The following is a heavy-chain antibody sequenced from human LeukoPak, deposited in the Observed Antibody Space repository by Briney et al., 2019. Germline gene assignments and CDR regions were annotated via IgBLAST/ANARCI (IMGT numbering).Heavy chain of an antibody. D-gene: IGHD3-16*01. CDR3: ARVERGATDY. V-gene: IGHV1-69*04. CDR2: IIPIFGIA. Sequence: ASVKVSCKASGGTFSSYAISWVRQAPGQGLEWMGRIIPIFGIANYAQKFQGRVTITADKSTSTAYMELSSLRSEDTAVYYCARVERGATDYWGQGTLVTVPS. J-gene: IGHJ4*02. CDR1: GGTFSSYA.